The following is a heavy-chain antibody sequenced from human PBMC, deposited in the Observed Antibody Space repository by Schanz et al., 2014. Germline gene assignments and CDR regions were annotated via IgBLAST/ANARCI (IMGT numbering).Heavy chain of an antibody. J-gene: IGHJ3*02. CDR2: ISYDGSHK. CDR3: ARRKHAFDI. Sequence: QVQLVESGGGVVQPGRSLRLSCAASGFTFSNFAIHWVRQAPGKGLEWVAVISYDGSHKDYADSVKGRFTISRDNSKNTLYLQMNSRRAEDTAVYYCARRKHAFDIWGQGTVVTVSS. V-gene: IGHV3-30*14. CDR1: GFTFSNFA.